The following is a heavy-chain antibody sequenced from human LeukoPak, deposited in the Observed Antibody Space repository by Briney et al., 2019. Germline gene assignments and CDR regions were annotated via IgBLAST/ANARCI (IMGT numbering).Heavy chain of an antibody. D-gene: IGHD6-19*01. CDR1: GFSFRSYG. J-gene: IGHJ4*02. CDR2: IQYDGSNQ. Sequence: PGGSLRLSCAASGFSFRSYGMHWVRQAPGKGLEWVAYIQYDGSNQQYADSVKGRFSISRDNSKNMLNLQMNSLRAEDTAAYYCARDGSDSSGWWGTVNGFDYWGQGTLVTVSS. CDR3: ARDGSDSSGWWGTVNGFDY. V-gene: IGHV3-30*02.